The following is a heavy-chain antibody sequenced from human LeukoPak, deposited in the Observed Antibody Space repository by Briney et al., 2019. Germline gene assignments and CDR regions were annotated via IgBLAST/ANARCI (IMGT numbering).Heavy chain of an antibody. D-gene: IGHD2-21*01. CDR3: AKDRNSDSPSILWWPGYYFDY. CDR2: ISYDGSNK. J-gene: IGHJ4*02. V-gene: IGHV3-30-3*01. CDR1: GFTFSSYA. Sequence: GGSLRLSCAASGFTFSSYAMHWVRQAPGKGLEWVAVISYDGSNKYYADSVKGRFTISRDNFKNTLYLQMNSLRAEDTAVYYCAKDRNSDSPSILWWPGYYFDYWGQGTLVTVSS.